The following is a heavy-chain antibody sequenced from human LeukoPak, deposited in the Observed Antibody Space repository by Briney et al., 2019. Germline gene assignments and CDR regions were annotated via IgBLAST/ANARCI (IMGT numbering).Heavy chain of an antibody. CDR1: GFTVSNNY. D-gene: IGHD3-16*01. CDR2: IYSGDNT. V-gene: IGHV3-66*02. J-gene: IGHJ4*02. Sequence: GGSLRLSCAASGFTVSNNYMSWVRQAPGKGLEWVSVIYSGDNTYYVESVKGRFTISRDNSKNTLFLQMNRLRAGDTAVYYCAGRRVLDASFDYWGQGTLVTVS. CDR3: AGRRVLDASFDY.